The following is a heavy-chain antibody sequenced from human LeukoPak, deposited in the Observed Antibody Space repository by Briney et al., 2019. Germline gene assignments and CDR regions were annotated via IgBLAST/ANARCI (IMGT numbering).Heavy chain of an antibody. D-gene: IGHD3-10*01. Sequence: SQTLSLTCTVSGGSISSGSYYWSWIRQPAGKGLEWIGRIYTSGSTNYNPSLKSRVTISVDTSKNQFSLKLSSVTAADTAVYYCARSGGELLYHYFDYWGQGTLVTVSS. CDR3: ARSGGELLYHYFDY. CDR1: GGSISSGSYY. V-gene: IGHV4-61*02. CDR2: IYTSGST. J-gene: IGHJ4*02.